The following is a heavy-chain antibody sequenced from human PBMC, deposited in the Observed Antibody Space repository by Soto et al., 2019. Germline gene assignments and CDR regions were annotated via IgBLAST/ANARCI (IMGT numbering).Heavy chain of an antibody. CDR3: ARGGIGMVRTFDH. D-gene: IGHD3-10*01. CDR1: GFTVSSTY. V-gene: IGHV3-53*01. J-gene: IGHJ4*02. Sequence: SLRLSCAASGFTVSSTYMSWVRQAPGKGLEWVSIIFSSGESFYADSVKGQFTISRDSSDNTVYLQMNSLKAEDTAVYYCARGGIGMVRTFDHWGQGTLVTVSS. CDR2: IFSSGES.